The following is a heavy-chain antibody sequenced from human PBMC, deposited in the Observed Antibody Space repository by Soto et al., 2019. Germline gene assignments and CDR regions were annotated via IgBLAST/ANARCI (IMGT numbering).Heavy chain of an antibody. J-gene: IGHJ5*02. CDR1: GYTLTELS. CDR3: ARDRYSSSWYNWFDP. V-gene: IGHV1-24*01. D-gene: IGHD6-13*01. Sequence: GASVKVSCKVSGYTLTELSIHWVRQAPGKGLEWMGSFDPEADETIYAQNFQGRVTMTEDTSTDTAYVELSRLRPEDTAVYYCARDRYSSSWYNWFDPWGQGTLVTVSS. CDR2: FDPEADET.